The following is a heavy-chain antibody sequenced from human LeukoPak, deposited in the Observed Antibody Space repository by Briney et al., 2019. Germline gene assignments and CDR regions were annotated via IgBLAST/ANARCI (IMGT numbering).Heavy chain of an antibody. CDR3: AKDTQWLNYFDY. D-gene: IGHD6-19*01. V-gene: IGHV3-49*03. CDR1: GFTFGDYA. CDR2: IRSKAYGGTT. J-gene: IGHJ4*02. Sequence: GGSLRLSCTASGFTFGDYAMSWFRQAPGKGLEWVGFIRSKAYGGTTEYAASVKGRFTISRDNSKNTLYLQMNSLRAEDTAVYYCAKDTQWLNYFDYWGQGTLVTVSS.